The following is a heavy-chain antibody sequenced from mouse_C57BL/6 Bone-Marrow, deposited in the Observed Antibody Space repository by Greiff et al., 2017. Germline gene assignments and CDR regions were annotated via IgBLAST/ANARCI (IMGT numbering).Heavy chain of an antibody. D-gene: IGHD2-2*01. CDR2: IYPRDGST. V-gene: IGHV1-78*01. Sequence: QVQLQESDAELVKPGASVKLSCKASGYTFTDYTMHWVKQRPEQGLEWIGYIYPRDGSTTYNQKFKGKATLTADKSSSTAYMQLNSLTSEDSADYYCARRSHMVKGALDYWGQGTSVTVSS. J-gene: IGHJ4*01. CDR3: ARRSHMVKGALDY. CDR1: GYTFTDYT.